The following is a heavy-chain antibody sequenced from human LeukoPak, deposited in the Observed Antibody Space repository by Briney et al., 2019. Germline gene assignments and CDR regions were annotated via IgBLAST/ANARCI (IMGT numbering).Heavy chain of an antibody. V-gene: IGHV3-7*01. J-gene: IGHJ4*02. CDR3: ARGVVYPAWSGPHWSDY. CDR2: IKQDASQE. CDR1: GFTFSSYW. D-gene: IGHD3-3*01. Sequence: PGGSLRLSCAASGFTFSSYWMSWVRQAPGKGPEWVARIKQDASQEYHVDSVKGRFTISRDNAKNSLYLQMNSLRAEDTAVYYCARGVVYPAWSGPHWSDYWGQGALVTVSS.